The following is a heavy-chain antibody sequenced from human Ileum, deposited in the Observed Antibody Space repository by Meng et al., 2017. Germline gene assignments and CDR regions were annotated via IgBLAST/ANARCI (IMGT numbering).Heavy chain of an antibody. V-gene: IGHV3-33*01. J-gene: IGHJ4*02. Sequence: GESLKISCATSGFTFNTYGMRWVRPAPGKGLEWVAVIWADGVTKDYAESVKGRFTISRDNSKNTLYLQMSSLRADDTAIYYCTTDVGGCPFDYWGQGTLVTVSS. CDR3: TTDVGGCPFDY. CDR2: IWADGVTK. D-gene: IGHD2-15*01. CDR1: GFTFNTYG.